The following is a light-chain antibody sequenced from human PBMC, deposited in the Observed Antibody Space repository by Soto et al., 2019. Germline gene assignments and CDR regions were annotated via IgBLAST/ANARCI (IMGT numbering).Light chain of an antibody. V-gene: IGLV2-14*01. J-gene: IGLJ1*01. CDR3: SSYTSSSTLYV. Sequence: QSVLTHPASVSGSPGQSITIFCTGTSSDVGGYNYVSWYQQHPGKAPKLMIYDVSNRPSGVSNRFSGSKSGNTASLTIAGLQAEDEADYYCSSYTSSSTLYVFGTETKVTVL. CDR2: DVS. CDR1: SSDVGGYNY.